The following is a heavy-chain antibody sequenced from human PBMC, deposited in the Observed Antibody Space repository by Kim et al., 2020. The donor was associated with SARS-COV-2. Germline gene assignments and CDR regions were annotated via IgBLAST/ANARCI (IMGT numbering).Heavy chain of an antibody. CDR2: ISGRGENT. V-gene: IGHV3-23*01. CDR3: AKDLKPEKLLHHYYYNYGLDV. CDR1: GLSFSDYA. Sequence: GGSLRLSCAASGLSFSDYAMNWVRQAPGKGLEWVSTISGRGENTYYADSVKGRFTISRDNSKNTLDLEMNGLRVEDTAVYYCAKDLKPEKLLHHYYYNYGLDVWGQGTTVTVSS. J-gene: IGHJ6*02. D-gene: IGHD2-2*02.